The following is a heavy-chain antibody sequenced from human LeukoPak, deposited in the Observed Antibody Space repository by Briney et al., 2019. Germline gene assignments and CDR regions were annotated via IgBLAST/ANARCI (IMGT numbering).Heavy chain of an antibody. CDR1: GFTFSDAW. CDR2: IKSKTHGATT. V-gene: IGHV3-15*01. Sequence: GGSLRLSCVDSGFTFSDAWMTWVRQVPGKGLEWIGRIKSKTHGATTEYAAPVKGRFTISRDDSKNTLYLQMNSLKIEDSGLYYCATRGATYTYGYSWFDPWGQGTLVTVSS. CDR3: ATRGATYTYGYSWFDP. J-gene: IGHJ5*02. D-gene: IGHD5-18*01.